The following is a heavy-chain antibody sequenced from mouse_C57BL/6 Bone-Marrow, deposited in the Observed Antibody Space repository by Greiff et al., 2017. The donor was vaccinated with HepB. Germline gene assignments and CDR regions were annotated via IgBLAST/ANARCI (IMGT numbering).Heavy chain of an antibody. CDR2: IDPSDSET. D-gene: IGHD1-1*01. CDR3: ARLGPPYYGSSYNYFDY. V-gene: IGHV1-52*01. CDR1: GYTFTSYW. J-gene: IGHJ2*01. Sequence: QVQLQQPGAELVRPGSSVKLSCKASGYTFTSYWMHWVKQRPIQGLEWIGNIDPSDSETHYNQKFKDKATLTVDKSSSTAYIQLSSLTSEDSAVYYCARLGPPYYGSSYNYFDYWGQGTTLTVSS.